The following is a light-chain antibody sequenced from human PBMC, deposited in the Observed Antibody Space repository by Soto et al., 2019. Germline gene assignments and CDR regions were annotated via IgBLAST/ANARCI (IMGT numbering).Light chain of an antibody. CDR1: QSISSW. Sequence: DIQMTQSPSTLSASVGDRVTITCRASQSISSWLAWYQQKPGKAPKLLIYDASTLESGVPSRFTGRGSGTEFTLTISSLQPEDFATYYCQPYKSYSRMFGQGTKVDIK. CDR3: QPYKSYSRM. V-gene: IGKV1-5*01. J-gene: IGKJ1*01. CDR2: DAS.